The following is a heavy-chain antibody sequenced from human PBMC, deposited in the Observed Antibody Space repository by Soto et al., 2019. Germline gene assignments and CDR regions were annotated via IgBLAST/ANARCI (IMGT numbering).Heavy chain of an antibody. V-gene: IGHV4-30-4*01. CDR3: ARVKDDSSGYYQVGAFDI. CDR2: IYYSGST. J-gene: IGHJ3*02. Sequence: SETLSLTCTVSGGSISSGDYYWSWIRQPPGKGLEWIGYIYYSGSTYYNPSPKSRVTISVDTSKNQFSLKLSSVTAADTAVYYCARVKDDSSGYYQVGAFDIWGQGTMVTVSS. CDR1: GGSISSGDYY. D-gene: IGHD3-22*01.